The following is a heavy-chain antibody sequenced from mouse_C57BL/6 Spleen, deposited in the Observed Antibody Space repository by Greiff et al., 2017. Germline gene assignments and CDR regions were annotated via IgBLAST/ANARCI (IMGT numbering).Heavy chain of an antibody. D-gene: IGHD2-4*01. CDR2: IWSGGST. V-gene: IGHV2-2*01. CDR3: ARDDYDGAWFAY. J-gene: IGHJ3*01. CDR1: GFSLTSYG. Sequence: QVQLKESGPGLVQPSQSLSITCPVSGFSLTSYGVHWVRQSPGKGLEWLGVIWSGGSTDYNAAFISRLSISKDNSKSQVFFKMNSLQADDTAIYYCARDDYDGAWFAYWGQGTLVTVSA.